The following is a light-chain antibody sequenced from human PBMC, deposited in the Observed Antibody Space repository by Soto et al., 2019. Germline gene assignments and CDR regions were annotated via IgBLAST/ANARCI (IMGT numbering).Light chain of an antibody. CDR2: DAS. CDR3: QQRSNWPT. J-gene: IGKJ5*01. Sequence: PGDRATLSCRASQSVSSHFAWYQQKSGQAPRLLIYDASKRATGIPARFSGSGSGTDFTLTISSLEPEDFAVYYCQQRSNWPTFGQETRLEIK. CDR1: QSVSSH. V-gene: IGKV3-11*01.